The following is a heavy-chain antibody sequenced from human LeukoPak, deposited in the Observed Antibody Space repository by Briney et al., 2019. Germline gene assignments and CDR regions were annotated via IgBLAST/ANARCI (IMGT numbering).Heavy chain of an antibody. CDR1: GFTFSSYA. CDR3: ARVKGFSKTFDP. V-gene: IGHV3-30-3*01. CDR2: ISYDGSNK. D-gene: IGHD4-11*01. J-gene: IGHJ5*02. Sequence: GGSLRLSCAASGFTFSSYAMHWVRQAPGKGLEWVAVISYDGSNKYYADSVKGRFTISRDNSKNTLYLQMNSLRAEDTALYHCARVKGFSKTFDPWGQGTLVTVSS.